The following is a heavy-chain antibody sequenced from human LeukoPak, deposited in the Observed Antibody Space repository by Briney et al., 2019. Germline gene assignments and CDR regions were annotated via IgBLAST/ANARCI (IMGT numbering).Heavy chain of an antibody. V-gene: IGHV4-38-2*02. Sequence: PSETLSLTCAVSGYSISSGYYWGWIRQPPGKGLEWIGSIYHSGSTYYNPSLKSRVTISVDTSKNQFPLKLSSVTAADTAVYYCAREWSHLHYGGNFDYWGQGTLVTVSS. D-gene: IGHD4-23*01. J-gene: IGHJ4*02. CDR2: IYHSGST. CDR3: AREWSHLHYGGNFDY. CDR1: GYSISSGYY.